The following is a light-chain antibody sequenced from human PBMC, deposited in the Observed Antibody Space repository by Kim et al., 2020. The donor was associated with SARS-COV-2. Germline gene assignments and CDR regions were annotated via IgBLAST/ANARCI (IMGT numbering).Light chain of an antibody. V-gene: IGKV3-20*01. Sequence: LSPGERATLSRRASQRVSSSYLAWYQAKPGQAPWFLISGASSRATGSPVRFSGSGSGTDFTLTISRLEPEDFAVYYCQQYISSPYTFGQGTKLEI. CDR3: QQYISSPYT. J-gene: IGKJ2*01. CDR2: GAS. CDR1: QRVSSSY.